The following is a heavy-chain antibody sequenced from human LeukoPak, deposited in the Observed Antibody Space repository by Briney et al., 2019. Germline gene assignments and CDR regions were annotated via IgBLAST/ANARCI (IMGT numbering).Heavy chain of an antibody. J-gene: IGHJ5*02. Sequence: SETLSLTCSVSGYSFTSGHYWGWIRQPPGKGLEWIGSIYHSGSTYYNPSLKSRVTISVDTSKNQFSLKLSSVTAADTAVYYCARVQRGYSGRTTPQNNWFDPWGQGTLVTVSS. D-gene: IGHD5-12*01. CDR1: GYSFTSGHY. V-gene: IGHV4-38-2*02. CDR3: ARVQRGYSGRTTPQNNWFDP. CDR2: IYHSGST.